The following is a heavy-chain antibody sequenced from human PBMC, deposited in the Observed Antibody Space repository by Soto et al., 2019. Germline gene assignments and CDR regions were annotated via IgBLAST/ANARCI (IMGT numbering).Heavy chain of an antibody. V-gene: IGHV1-18*04. D-gene: IGHD2-21*01. CDR2: ISAYNGNT. Sequence: ASVKVSCKASGYTFTSYGISWVRQAPGQGLEWMGWISAYNGNTNYAQTLQGRVTMTTDTSTSTAYMELRSLRSDDTAVYYCATFSVACPDALNIWGQGTRGAVAS. J-gene: IGHJ3*02. CDR1: GYTFTSYG. CDR3: ATFSVACPDALNI.